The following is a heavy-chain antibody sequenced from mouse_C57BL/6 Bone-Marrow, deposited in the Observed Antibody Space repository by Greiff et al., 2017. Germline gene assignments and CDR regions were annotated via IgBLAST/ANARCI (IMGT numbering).Heavy chain of an antibody. Sequence: EVKLMESGGGLVKPGGSLKLSCAASGFTFSSYAMSWVRQTPEKRLEWVATISDGGSYTYYPDNVKGRFTLSRDNAKNNLYLQMSHLKSEDTAMYYCARPSYYSNWWVAWFAYWGQGTLVTVSA. J-gene: IGHJ3*01. CDR1: GFTFSSYA. CDR3: ARPSYYSNWWVAWFAY. CDR2: ISDGGSYT. V-gene: IGHV5-4*03. D-gene: IGHD2-5*01.